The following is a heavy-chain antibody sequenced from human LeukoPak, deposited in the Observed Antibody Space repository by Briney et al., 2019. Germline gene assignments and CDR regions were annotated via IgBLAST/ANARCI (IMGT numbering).Heavy chain of an antibody. Sequence: PGGSLRLSCAASGFTLSSYSMNWVRQAPGKRLEWVSSITSSSSYIYYVDSVKGRFTISRDNAKNSLYLQMSSLRAEDTAVYYCARGGSGWYHWFDSWGQGTLVTVSS. J-gene: IGHJ5*01. CDR3: ARGGSGWYHWFDS. V-gene: IGHV3-21*01. CDR1: GFTLSSYS. CDR2: ITSSSSYI. D-gene: IGHD6-19*01.